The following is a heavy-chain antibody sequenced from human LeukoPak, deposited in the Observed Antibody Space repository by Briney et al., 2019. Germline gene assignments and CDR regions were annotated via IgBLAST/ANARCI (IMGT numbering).Heavy chain of an antibody. CDR2: IWYDGSNA. J-gene: IGHJ4*02. CDR3: ARLVGARGGYFDY. D-gene: IGHD1-26*01. V-gene: IGHV3-33*01. Sequence: PGGSLRLSCAASGFTFSSNGMHWVRQAPGKGLEWVAIIWYDGSNAYYADSVKGRFTISRDNSKNTLYLQMKSLRADDTAVYYCARLVGARGGYFDYWGQGTLVTVSS. CDR1: GFTFSSNG.